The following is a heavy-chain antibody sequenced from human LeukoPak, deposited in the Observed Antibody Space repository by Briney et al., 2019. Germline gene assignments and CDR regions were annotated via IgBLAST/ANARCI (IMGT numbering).Heavy chain of an antibody. D-gene: IGHD2-2*01. V-gene: IGHV3-74*01. Sequence: GGSLRLSCAASGFTLSNHWTHWVRQAPEKGLVSVSRSNTDWSITTCAGSVKGRFTISRDNAKNTLSLQMNSLGAEDTAVYYCVRGTTAWNGIDVWGQGTTVTVSS. J-gene: IGHJ6*02. CDR1: GFTLSNHW. CDR2: SNTDWSIT. CDR3: VRGTTAWNGIDV.